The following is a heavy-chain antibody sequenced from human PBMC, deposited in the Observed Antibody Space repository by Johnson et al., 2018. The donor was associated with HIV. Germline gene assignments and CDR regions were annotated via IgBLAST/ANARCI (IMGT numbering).Heavy chain of an antibody. CDR3: ARDKGSWFDDAFDI. J-gene: IGHJ3*02. D-gene: IGHD6-13*01. V-gene: IGHV3-64*01. CDR1: GFTFSSYA. CDR2: ISSNGGRT. Sequence: MLLVESGGGVVQPGRSLRLSCAASGFTFSSYAMHWVRQAPGKGLEYVSAISSNGGRTHYEKAAKGRFTNPRDNSKNTLYLQMGSLRAEDTAVYYCARDKGSWFDDAFDIWGQGTMVTVSS.